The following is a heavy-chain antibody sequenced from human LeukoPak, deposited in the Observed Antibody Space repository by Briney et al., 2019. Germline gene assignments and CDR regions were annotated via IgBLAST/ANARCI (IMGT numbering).Heavy chain of an antibody. CDR2: TVAGYSET. J-gene: IGHJ4*02. CDR1: GASISTS. D-gene: IGHD4-23*01. V-gene: IGHV3-23*01. Sequence: PSETLSLTCAVSGASISTSHWWSRVRQAPAKGLEWVSITVAGYSETHYADSVRGRFTISRDDSSNTLSLEMNSLRADDTGTYYCVKDFCRGGNCPFPFFDSWGQGTVVTVSS. CDR3: VKDFCRGGNCPFPFFDS.